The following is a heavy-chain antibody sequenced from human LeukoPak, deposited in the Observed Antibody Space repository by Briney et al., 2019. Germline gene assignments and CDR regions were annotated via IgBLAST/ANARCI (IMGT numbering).Heavy chain of an antibody. D-gene: IGHD3-10*01. CDR1: GGSFSGYY. CDR3: ALIKGLYYYGSGPLYYGMDV. J-gene: IGHJ6*02. Sequence: PSETLSLTCAVYGGSFSGYYWSWIRQPPGKGLEWIGEINHSGSTNYNPSLKSRVTISVDTSKNQFSLKLSSVTAADTAVYYCALIKGLYYYGSGPLYYGMDVWGQGTTVTVSS. CDR2: INHSGST. V-gene: IGHV4-34*01.